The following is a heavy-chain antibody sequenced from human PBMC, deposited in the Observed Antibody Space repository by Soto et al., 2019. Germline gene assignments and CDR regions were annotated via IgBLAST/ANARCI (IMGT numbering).Heavy chain of an antibody. CDR1: GYTFTSYG. J-gene: IGHJ4*02. CDR2: ISAYNGNT. CDR3: ARTMTTVTTCHFDY. D-gene: IGHD4-17*01. V-gene: IGHV1-18*01. Sequence: QVPLVQSGAEVKKPGASVKVSCKASGYTFTSYGIIWVRQAPGQGLEWMGWISAYNGNTNYAQKLQGRVTMTTDTSTSTAYMELRSLRSDDTAVYCCARTMTTVTTCHFDYWGQGTLVTVSS.